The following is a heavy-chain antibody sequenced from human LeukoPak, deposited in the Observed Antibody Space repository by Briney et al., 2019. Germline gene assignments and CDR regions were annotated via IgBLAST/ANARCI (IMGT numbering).Heavy chain of an antibody. CDR1: GFTFSSYS. J-gene: IGHJ4*02. CDR3: ARAPYTSGWYRGDNDY. Sequence: GGSLRLSCAASGFTFSSYSMNWVRQAPGKGLAWVSYIRCSSGTKYYADSVKGRFTISRDNAKNSLYLQMNSLRAEDTAVYYCARAPYTSGWYRGDNDYWGQGTLVTVSS. D-gene: IGHD6-19*01. V-gene: IGHV3-48*01. CDR2: IRCSSGTK.